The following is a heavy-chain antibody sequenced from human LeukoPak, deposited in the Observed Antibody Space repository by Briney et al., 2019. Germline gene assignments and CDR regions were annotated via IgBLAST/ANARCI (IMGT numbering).Heavy chain of an antibody. J-gene: IGHJ4*02. D-gene: IGHD4-11*01. CDR2: IYYSGST. CDR3: ARGMTTFDY. V-gene: IGHV4-59*01. Sequence: KSSETLSLTCAVYGGSFSGYYWSWIRQPPGKGLEWIGYIYYSGSTNYNPSLKSRVTISVDTSKNQFSLKLSSVTAADTAVYYCARGMTTFDYWGQGTLVTVSS. CDR1: GGSFSGYY.